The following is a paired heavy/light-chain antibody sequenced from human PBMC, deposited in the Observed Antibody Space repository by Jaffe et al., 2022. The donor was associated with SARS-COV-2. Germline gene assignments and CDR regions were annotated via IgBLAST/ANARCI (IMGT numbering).Heavy chain of an antibody. CDR3: ARGSCSSSACYPSNY. CDR2: IWFDGSKE. J-gene: IGHJ4*02. Sequence: QVQLVESGGGVVQPGRSLRLSCIVSGFAFSNYAMHWVRQAPGKGLEWVAVIWFDGSKEYYADSVKGRFTISRDNSNSTLFLQMNSLRAEDTALYFCARGSCSSSACYPSNYWGQGTLVTVSS. D-gene: IGHD2-15*01. V-gene: IGHV3-33*01. CDR1: GFAFSNYA.
Light chain of an antibody. V-gene: IGKV2-30*01. CDR1: QSLLYSDGNTY. Sequence: DVVLTQSPLSLPVTLGQPASISCRSSQSLLYSDGNTYLNWFQQRPGQSPRRLIYKVSTRDSGVPDRFSGSGSGTDFTLKISSVEAEDVGVYYCVQGTHWPPVTFGQGTKVEIK. CDR3: VQGTHWPPVT. J-gene: IGKJ1*01. CDR2: KVS.